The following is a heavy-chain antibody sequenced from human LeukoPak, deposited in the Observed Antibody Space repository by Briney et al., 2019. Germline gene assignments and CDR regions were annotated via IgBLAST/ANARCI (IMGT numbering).Heavy chain of an antibody. Sequence: GGSLRLSCAASGFTFSNYAMHWVRQAPGKGLEWVAVIAHDGNNKYYTDSVKGRFTISRDNSKNTLYLQMNSLRAEDTAVHYCARGRIVGYYDSGPPFQNWGQGTLVTVSS. CDR1: GFTFSNYA. CDR3: ARGRIVGYYDSGPPFQN. D-gene: IGHD3-22*01. V-gene: IGHV3-30*04. CDR2: IAHDGNNK. J-gene: IGHJ1*01.